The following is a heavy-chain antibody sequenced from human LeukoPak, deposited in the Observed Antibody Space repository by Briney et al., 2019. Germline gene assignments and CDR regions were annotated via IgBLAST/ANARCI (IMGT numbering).Heavy chain of an antibody. CDR2: ISYDGSNK. J-gene: IGHJ6*02. CDR1: GFTFSSYG. CDR3: AKDFSGLDPYYYGMDV. V-gene: IGHV3-30*18. D-gene: IGHD3-22*01. Sequence: GGSLRLSCAASGFTFSSYGMHWVRQAPGKGLEWVAVISYDGSNKYYADSVKGRFTISRDNSKNTLYLQMNSLRAEDTAVYYCAKDFSGLDPYYYGMDVWGQGTTVTLSS.